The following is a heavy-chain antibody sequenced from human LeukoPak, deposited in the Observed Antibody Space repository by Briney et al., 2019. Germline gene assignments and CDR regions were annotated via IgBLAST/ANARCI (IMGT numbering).Heavy chain of an antibody. Sequence: GGSLRLSCATSGFTFSTSDMHWVRQAPGKGLEWVSFIQYDGSRKNYVDSVKGRFTISRDNAKNSLYLQMNSLRAEDTALYYCARDGLYGSGSYYAWGQGTLVTVSS. CDR2: IQYDGSRK. CDR3: ARDGLYGSGSYYA. CDR1: GFTFSTSD. V-gene: IGHV3-30*02. J-gene: IGHJ5*02. D-gene: IGHD3-10*01.